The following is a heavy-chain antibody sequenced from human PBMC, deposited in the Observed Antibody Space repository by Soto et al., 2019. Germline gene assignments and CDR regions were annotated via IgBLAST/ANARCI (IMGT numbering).Heavy chain of an antibody. CDR3: AKPNNASKYGLNYLDH. Sequence: GRSLRLSCSSSVFTFSTYAMDCVRHSPGKGLEWVSSISASGDTTYHADSVRGRFSISRDQSKNTLYLQMNSLRAEDTALYYCAKPNNASKYGLNYLDHLGQRTPGIVS. D-gene: IGHD2-8*01. CDR2: ISASGDTT. J-gene: IGHJ4*02. V-gene: IGHV3-23*01. CDR1: VFTFSTYA.